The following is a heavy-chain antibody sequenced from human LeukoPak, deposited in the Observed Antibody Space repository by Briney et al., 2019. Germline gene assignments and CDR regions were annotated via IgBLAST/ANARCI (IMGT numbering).Heavy chain of an antibody. Sequence: SETLSLTCAVYGGSFSGYYWSWIRQPPGKGLEWIGEINHSGSTNYNPSLKSRVTISVDTSKNQFSLKLSSVTAADTAVYYCARVQVGATDLLVYYYMDVWGKGTTVTISS. CDR3: ARVQVGATDLLVYYYMDV. J-gene: IGHJ6*03. D-gene: IGHD1-26*01. CDR1: GGSFSGYY. V-gene: IGHV4-34*01. CDR2: INHSGST.